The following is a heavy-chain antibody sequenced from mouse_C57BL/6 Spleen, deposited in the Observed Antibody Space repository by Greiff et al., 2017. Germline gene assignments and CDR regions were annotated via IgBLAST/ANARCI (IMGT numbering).Heavy chain of an antibody. V-gene: IGHV5-4*01. CDR3: ARDREMVTTRGTFDY. D-gene: IGHD2-3*01. CDR1: GFTFSSYA. Sequence: EVNVVESGGGLVKPGGSLKLSCAASGFTFSSYAMSWVRQTPEKRLEWVATISDGGSYTYYPDNVKGRFTISRDNAKNNLYLQMSHLKSEDTAMYYCARDREMVTTRGTFDYWGQGTTLTVSS. CDR2: ISDGGSYT. J-gene: IGHJ2*01.